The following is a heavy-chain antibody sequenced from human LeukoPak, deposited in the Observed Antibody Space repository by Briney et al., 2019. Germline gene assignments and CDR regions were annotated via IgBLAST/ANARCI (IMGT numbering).Heavy chain of an antibody. V-gene: IGHV4-39*01. D-gene: IGHD6-6*01. CDR1: GGSISSNTYY. CDR3: ARLDRSGSSSDN. CDR2: IFYSGNT. Sequence: SETLSLTCTVSGGSISSNTYYWGWIRQPPGKGLEWIGSIFYSGNTYCNPSLKSRVTISADTSKNQFSLKLSSVTAADTAVYYCARLDRSGSSSDNWGQGTLVTVSS. J-gene: IGHJ4*02.